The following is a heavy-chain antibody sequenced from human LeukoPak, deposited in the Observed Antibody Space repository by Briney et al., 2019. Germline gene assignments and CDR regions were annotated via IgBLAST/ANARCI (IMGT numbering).Heavy chain of an antibody. CDR2: INHSGST. CDR3: ARGRGVGATVWFDP. V-gene: IGHV4-34*01. Sequence: TSETLSLTCAVYGGSFSGYYWSWIRQPPGKGLEWIGEINHSGSTNYNPSLKSRVTISVDTSKNQFSLKLSSVTAADTAVYYCARGRGVGATVWFDPWGQGTLVTVSS. CDR1: GGSFSGYY. J-gene: IGHJ5*02. D-gene: IGHD1-26*01.